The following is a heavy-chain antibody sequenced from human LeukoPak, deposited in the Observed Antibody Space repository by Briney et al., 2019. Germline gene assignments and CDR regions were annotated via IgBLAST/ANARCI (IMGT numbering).Heavy chain of an antibody. CDR2: ISSNGGST. Sequence: PGGSLRLSCSASGFTFSTYAIHWVRQAPGKGLEYVSGISSNGGSTYYADSVKGRFTISRDNSKNTLYLQMSSLRAEDTAIYYCVKARSLYSSSWSWFDPWGQGTLVTVSS. V-gene: IGHV3-64D*06. J-gene: IGHJ5*02. CDR3: VKARSLYSSSWSWFDP. CDR1: GFTFSTYA. D-gene: IGHD6-13*01.